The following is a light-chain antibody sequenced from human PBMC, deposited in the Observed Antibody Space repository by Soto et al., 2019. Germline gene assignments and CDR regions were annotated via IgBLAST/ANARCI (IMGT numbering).Light chain of an antibody. CDR2: DVS. J-gene: IGLJ1*01. CDR1: SSDVGAYNY. V-gene: IGLV2-14*01. Sequence: QSALTQPASVSGSPGQSITISCTGTSSDVGAYNYVSWYQQHPGKAPKLMIYDVSNRPSGVSNRFSGSKSGNTASLTISGLQAEDEADYYCSSHTSSSTLYVFGTGTKVTVL. CDR3: SSHTSSSTLYV.